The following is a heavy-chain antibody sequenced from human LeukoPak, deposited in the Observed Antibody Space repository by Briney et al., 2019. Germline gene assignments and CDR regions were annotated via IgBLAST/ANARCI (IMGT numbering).Heavy chain of an antibody. D-gene: IGHD3-10*01. CDR2: INPNNGGT. CDR3: ARAAMVRGVIIGLDY. Sequence: ASVKVSCKASGYIFTAYYMHWVRQAPGQGLEWMGWINPNNGGTNYAQKFQGRVTMTRDTSISTAYMELRRLRSDDTAVYYCARAAMVRGVIIGLDYWGQGTLVTVSS. J-gene: IGHJ4*02. V-gene: IGHV1-2*02. CDR1: GYIFTAYY.